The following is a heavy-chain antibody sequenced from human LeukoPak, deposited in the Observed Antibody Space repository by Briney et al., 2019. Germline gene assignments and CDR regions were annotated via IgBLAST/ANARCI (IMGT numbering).Heavy chain of an antibody. CDR1: GFTFSSYE. J-gene: IGHJ4*02. D-gene: IGHD2/OR15-2a*01. Sequence: PGGSLRLSCAASGFTFSSYEMNWVRQAPGKGLEWVSYISTSGRTIYYADSVKDRLTISRDNAKNSLYLQMNSLRAEDAAVYYCARGYFLGFDYWGQGTLVTVSS. V-gene: IGHV3-48*03. CDR3: ARGYFLGFDY. CDR2: ISTSGRTI.